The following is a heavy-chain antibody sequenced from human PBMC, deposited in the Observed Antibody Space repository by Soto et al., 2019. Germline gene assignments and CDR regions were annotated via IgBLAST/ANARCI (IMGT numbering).Heavy chain of an antibody. J-gene: IGHJ5*01. Sequence: QMQLVQSGAEVKKPGSSVRVSCKASGGTFGNFGISWVRQAPGQGLEWMGGTIPIFDTPHYAEKFRDRVTISSDATSPAYLELTSLTSEDPATYYCARDREDGSGTKYNWVDCLGQGTLFTVSS. CDR2: TIPIFDTP. CDR3: ARDREDGSGTKYNWVDC. D-gene: IGHD3-10*01. CDR1: GGTFGNFG. V-gene: IGHV1-69*01.